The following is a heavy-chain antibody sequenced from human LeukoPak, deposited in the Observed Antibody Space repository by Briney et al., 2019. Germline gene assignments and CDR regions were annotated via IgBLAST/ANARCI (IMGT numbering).Heavy chain of an antibody. CDR2: ISSSGSTI. J-gene: IGHJ6*04. D-gene: IGHD3-10*02. CDR1: GFTVSSNY. V-gene: IGHV3-11*04. CDR3: AELGITMIGGV. Sequence: GGSLRLSCAASGFTVSSNYMSWVRQAPGKGLEWVSYISSSGSTIYYADSVKGRFTISRDNAKNSLYLQMNSLRVEDTAVYYCAELGITMIGGVWGKGTTVTISS.